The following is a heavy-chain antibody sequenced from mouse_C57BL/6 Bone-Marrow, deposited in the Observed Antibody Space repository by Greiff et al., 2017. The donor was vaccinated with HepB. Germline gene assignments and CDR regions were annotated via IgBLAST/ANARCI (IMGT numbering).Heavy chain of an antibody. D-gene: IGHD1-1*01. J-gene: IGHJ3*01. V-gene: IGHV10-1*01. CDR3: VRQGITTVVEGGFAY. CDR1: GFSFNTYA. CDR2: IRSKSNNYAT. Sequence: EVNLVESGGGLVQPKGSLKLSCAASGFSFNTYAMNWVRQAPGKGLEWVARIRSKSNNYATYYADSVKDRFTISRDDSESMLYLQMNNLKTEDTAMYYWVRQGITTVVEGGFAYWGQGTLVTVSA.